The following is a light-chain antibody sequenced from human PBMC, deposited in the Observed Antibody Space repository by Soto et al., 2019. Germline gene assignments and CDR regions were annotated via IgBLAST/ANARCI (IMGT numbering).Light chain of an antibody. CDR2: WAS. J-gene: IGKJ2*01. Sequence: DIVLTQSPDSLAVSLGERATINCKSSQSVLYSSNNKYYLAWYQQKPGQPPKLLIYWASTRESGVPDRFSGSGSGTDFTLTTSSLQAEDVAVYYCQQYYSTSYTFGQGTKLEIK. CDR3: QQYYSTSYT. V-gene: IGKV4-1*01. CDR1: QSVLYSSNNKYY.